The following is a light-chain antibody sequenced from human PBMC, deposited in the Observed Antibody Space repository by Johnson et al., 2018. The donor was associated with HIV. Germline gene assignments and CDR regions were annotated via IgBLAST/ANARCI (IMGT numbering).Light chain of an antibody. CDR2: ENN. CDR3: GTWGGV. V-gene: IGLV1-51*02. J-gene: IGLJ1*01. CDR1: SSNIGNNY. Sequence: QSLLTQPPSVSAAPGQKVTISCSGSSSNIGNNYVSWYQQLPGTAPKLLIYENNKRPSGIPDRFSGSKSGTSATLGITGLQTGDEADYYCGTWGGVFGTGTKVTVL.